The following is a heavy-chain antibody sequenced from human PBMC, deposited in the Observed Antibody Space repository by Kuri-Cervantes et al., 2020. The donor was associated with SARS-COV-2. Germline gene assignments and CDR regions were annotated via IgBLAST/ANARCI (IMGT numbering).Heavy chain of an antibody. Sequence: ASVKVSCKASGYTFTGYYMHWVRQAPGQGLEWMGWINPNSGGTNYAQKFQGWVTMTRDTSIGTVYMELSRLRSDDTAVYYCARGVGSGIVVVPAAMRSSFDIWGQGTMVTVSS. CDR1: GYTFTGYY. V-gene: IGHV1-2*04. D-gene: IGHD2-2*01. J-gene: IGHJ3*02. CDR3: ARGVGSGIVVVPAAMRSSFDI. CDR2: INPNSGGT.